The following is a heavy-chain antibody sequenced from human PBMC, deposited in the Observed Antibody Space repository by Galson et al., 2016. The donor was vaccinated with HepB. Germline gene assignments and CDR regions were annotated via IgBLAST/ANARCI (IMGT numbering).Heavy chain of an antibody. CDR3: TKHEVRTHDY. CDR2: IHLGGNDI. Sequence: SLRLSCAASGFTFSSYAMNWVRQAPGKGLEWVSAIHLGGNDIYYADSVKGRFTISRDDYNSMLYLQMNSLRAEDTAVYYCTKHEVRTHDYWGQGTLVTVSS. CDR1: GFTFSSYA. V-gene: IGHV3-23*01. D-gene: IGHD3-22*01. J-gene: IGHJ4*02.